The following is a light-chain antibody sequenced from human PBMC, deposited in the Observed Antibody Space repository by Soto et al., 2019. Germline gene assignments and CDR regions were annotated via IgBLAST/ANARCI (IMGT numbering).Light chain of an antibody. CDR2: SSS. J-gene: IGKJ1*01. CDR1: ERISNY. V-gene: IGKV1-39*01. CDR3: QQSYNTPRT. Sequence: DIQLTQSPSSLSASVGDRVTITCRASERISNYLNWYQQKPGTAPKLLIWSSSTLPSGVPSRFSGSGSGTDFTLSICGLQPEDFAVYYCQQSYNTPRTFGQGTKVEVK.